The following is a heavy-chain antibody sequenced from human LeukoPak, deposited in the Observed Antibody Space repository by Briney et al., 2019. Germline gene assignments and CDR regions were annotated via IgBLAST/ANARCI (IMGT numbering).Heavy chain of an antibody. D-gene: IGHD2-21*01. CDR3: AKDERKFLWWPFSFSLDY. CDR1: GFTFSSYA. J-gene: IGHJ4*02. V-gene: IGHV3-23*01. Sequence: GGSLRLSCAASGFTFSSYAMSWVRQAPGKGLEWVSAISGSGGSTYYADSVKGRFTISRDNSKNTLYLQMNSLRAEDTAVYYSAKDERKFLWWPFSFSLDYWAREPWSPSPQ. CDR2: ISGSGGST.